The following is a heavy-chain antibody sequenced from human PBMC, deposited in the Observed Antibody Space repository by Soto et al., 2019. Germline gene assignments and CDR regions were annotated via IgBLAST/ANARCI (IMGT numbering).Heavy chain of an antibody. Sequence: EVQLVESGGGLVQPGGSLRISCAASGFTFSSYWMSWVRQAPGKGLAWVADIKQDGTEKYYVDSVKGRFTISRDNAKNSLYLQMNSLRAEDTAVYYCARDKYYDFWIGYSNYYFDYWGQGALVTVSS. J-gene: IGHJ4*02. D-gene: IGHD3-3*01. V-gene: IGHV3-7*03. CDR3: ARDKYYDFWIGYSNYYFDY. CDR2: IKQDGTEK. CDR1: GFTFSSYW.